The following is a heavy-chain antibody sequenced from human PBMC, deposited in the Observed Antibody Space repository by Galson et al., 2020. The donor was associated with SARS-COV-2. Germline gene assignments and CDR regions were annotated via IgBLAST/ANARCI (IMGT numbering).Heavy chain of an antibody. CDR1: GFIFSDYY. V-gene: IGHV3-11*03. D-gene: IGHD6-13*01. Sequence: GGSLRLSCATSGFIFSDYYVTWIRQAPGKGLEWVSYISPRSDYTNYADSVTGRFTISRDNAKNSLYLQMNSLRGDDTAVYYCAAFHSNFWYQFVFWGQGTLVTVSS. CDR2: ISPRSDYT. J-gene: IGHJ4*02. CDR3: AAFHSNFWYQFVF.